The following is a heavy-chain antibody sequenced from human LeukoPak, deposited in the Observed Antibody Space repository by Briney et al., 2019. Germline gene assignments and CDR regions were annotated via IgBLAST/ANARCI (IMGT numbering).Heavy chain of an antibody. CDR1: GGSFSSYY. D-gene: IGHD7-27*01. CDR3: ARAQAAGDGHYFDF. Sequence: SETLSLTRAVYGGSFSSYYWSWIRQTPGKGLEWIGEINHSGSTNYNLSLKSRVTISVDTSKNQFSLKLSAVTAAETAVYYCARAQAAGDGHYFDFWGQGTLVTVSS. V-gene: IGHV4-34*01. J-gene: IGHJ4*02. CDR2: INHSGST.